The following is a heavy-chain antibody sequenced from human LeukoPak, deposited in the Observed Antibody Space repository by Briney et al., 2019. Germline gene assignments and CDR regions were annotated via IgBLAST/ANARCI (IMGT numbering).Heavy chain of an antibody. V-gene: IGHV3-13*01. CDR2: SCTAGDT. J-gene: IGHJ6*03. CDR1: GFTFSSYD. D-gene: IGHD3-10*01. Sequence: GGSLRLSCAASGFTFSSYDMHWVRQATGKGLEWVSASCTAGDTYYPGSVKGRFTISRENAKNSLYLQMNSRRAGDTAVYYCARALVGDSKAAVNYYYYYMDVWGKGTTVTVSS. CDR3: ARALVGDSKAAVNYYYYYMDV.